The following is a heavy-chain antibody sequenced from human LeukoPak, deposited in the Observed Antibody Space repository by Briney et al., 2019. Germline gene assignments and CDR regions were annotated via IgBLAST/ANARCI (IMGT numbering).Heavy chain of an antibody. V-gene: IGHV4-59*01. CDR2: IYYSGST. CDR3: ARSAQWLVLL. Sequence: SETLSLTCTVSGGSISSYYWSWIRQPPGKGLEWIGYIYYSGSTNYYPSLKSRVTISVDTSKNQFSLKLSSVTAADTAVYYCARSAQWLVLLWGQGTLVTVSS. CDR1: GGSISSYY. J-gene: IGHJ4*02. D-gene: IGHD6-19*01.